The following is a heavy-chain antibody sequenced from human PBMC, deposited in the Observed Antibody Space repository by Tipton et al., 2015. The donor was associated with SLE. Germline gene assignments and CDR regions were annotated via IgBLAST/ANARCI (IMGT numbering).Heavy chain of an antibody. D-gene: IGHD2-15*01. J-gene: IGHJ6*03. CDR2: IYYSGST. CDR3: ARVWEAATPSYYYYMDV. Sequence: TLSLTCTVSGGSISSGSYYWSWIRQPPGKGLEWIGYIYYSGSTNYNPSLKSRVTISVDTSKNQFSLKLSSVTAADTAVYYCARVWEAATPSYYYYMDVWGKGTTVTVSS. CDR1: GGSISSGSYY. V-gene: IGHV4-61*01.